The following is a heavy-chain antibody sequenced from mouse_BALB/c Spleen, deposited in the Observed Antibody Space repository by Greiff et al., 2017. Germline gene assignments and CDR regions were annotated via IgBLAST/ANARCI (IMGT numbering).Heavy chain of an antibody. J-gene: IGHJ3*01. CDR2: INPSTGYT. D-gene: IGHD2-1*01. V-gene: IGHV1-7*01. CDR1: GYTFTSYW. CDR3: AREDGNYGWFAY. Sequence: QVQLKQSGAELAKPGASVKMSCKASGYTFTSYWMHWVKQRPGQGLEWIGYINPSTGYTEYNQKFKVKATLTADKSSSTAYMQLSSLTSEDSAVYYCAREDGNYGWFAYWGQGTLVTVSA.